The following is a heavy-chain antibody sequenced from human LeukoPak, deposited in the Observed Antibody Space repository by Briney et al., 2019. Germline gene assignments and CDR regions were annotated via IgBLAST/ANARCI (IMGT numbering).Heavy chain of an antibody. J-gene: IGHJ4*02. D-gene: IGHD4-17*01. CDR3: ARDEVGVDY. V-gene: IGHV1-69*06. CDR2: IIPIFGTA. CDR1: GGTFTSYA. Sequence: ASVKVSCTASGGTFTSYAISWVRQAPGQGLEWMGGIIPIFGTANYAQKFPGRVTITADKSTSTAYMELSSLRSEDTAVYYCARDEVGVDYWGQGTLVTVSS.